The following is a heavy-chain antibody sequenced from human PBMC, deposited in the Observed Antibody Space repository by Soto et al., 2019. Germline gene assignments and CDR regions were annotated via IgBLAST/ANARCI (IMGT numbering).Heavy chain of an antibody. CDR3: ARDTVDSSGWLNWFDP. D-gene: IGHD6-19*01. CDR1: GFTFSSHS. Sequence: EVQLVESGGNLVQPGGSLRLSCAGSGFTFSSHSMNWVRQAPGKGLEWVSYISSTSSTMYYADSVKGRFTISRDNAKNSLFLQMNSLRDEDTAMYYCARDTVDSSGWLNWFDPWGQGTLVTVSS. CDR2: ISSTSSTM. V-gene: IGHV3-48*02. J-gene: IGHJ5*02.